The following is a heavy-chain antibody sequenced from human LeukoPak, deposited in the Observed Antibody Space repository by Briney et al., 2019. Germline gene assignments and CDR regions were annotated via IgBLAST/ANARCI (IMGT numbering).Heavy chain of an antibody. V-gene: IGHV5-51*01. Sequence: GESLKISCKGSGYSFTNNWIGWVRQMPGKGLEWMGIIYPGDSDIRYSPSFQGQVTISVDKSLTTAYLQWNSLKASDTAVYYCARRTEYNYGSGSFWYFDIWGRGTPLTVSS. CDR2: IYPGDSDI. CDR3: ARRTEYNYGSGSFWYFDI. J-gene: IGHJ2*01. CDR1: GYSFTNNW. D-gene: IGHD3-10*01.